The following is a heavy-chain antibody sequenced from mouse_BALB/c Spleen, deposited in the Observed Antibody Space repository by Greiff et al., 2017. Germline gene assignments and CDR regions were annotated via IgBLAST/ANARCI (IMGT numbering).Heavy chain of an antibody. J-gene: IGHJ1*01. CDR3: VRGGYGWYFDV. CDR1: GYSFTGYY. D-gene: IGHD2-2*01. V-gene: IGHV1S34*01. Sequence: LVKTGASVTISCKASGYSFTGYYMHWVKQSHGTSLEWIGYISCYNGATSYNQKFKGKATFTVDTSSSTAYMQFNSLTSEDSAVYYCVRGGYGWYFDVWGAGTTVTVSS. CDR2: ISCYNGAT.